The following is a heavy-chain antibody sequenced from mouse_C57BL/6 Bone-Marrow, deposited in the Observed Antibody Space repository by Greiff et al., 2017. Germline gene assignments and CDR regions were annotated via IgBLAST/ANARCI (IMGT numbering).Heavy chain of an antibody. D-gene: IGHD1-1*02. CDR1: GYTFTSYW. V-gene: IGHV1-69*01. CDR2: IDPSASYT. CDR3: ARGGGSCVGWYFDV. Sequence: VQLQQPGAELVMPGASVKLSCKASGYTFTSYWMHWVKQRPGQGLEWIGEIDPSASYTNYNHKFKGKSTFTVDKSTSTAFMQLSSLASEDSAVYYCARGGGSCVGWYFDVWGTGTTVTVSS. J-gene: IGHJ1*03.